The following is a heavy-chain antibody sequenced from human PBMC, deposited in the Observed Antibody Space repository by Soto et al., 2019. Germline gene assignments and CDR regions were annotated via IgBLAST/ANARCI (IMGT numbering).Heavy chain of an antibody. D-gene: IGHD4-4*01. J-gene: IGHJ6*02. CDR3: ARDGSNGLYYYYGMDV. CDR2: IIPIFGTA. V-gene: IGHV1-69*12. CDR1: GGTFSSYA. Sequence: QVQLVQSGAEVKKPGSSVKVSCKASGGTFSSYAISWVRQAPGQGLEWMGGIIPIFGTANYAQKCQGRVTLTADESTSTADMELRSLRSEDTAVYYCARDGSNGLYYYYGMDVWGQGTTVTVSS.